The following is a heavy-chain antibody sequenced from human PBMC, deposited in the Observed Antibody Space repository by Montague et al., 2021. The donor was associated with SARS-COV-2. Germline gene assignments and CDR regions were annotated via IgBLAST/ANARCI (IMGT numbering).Heavy chain of an antibody. J-gene: IGHJ4*02. V-gene: IGHV3-23*03. Sequence: SLRLSCAASGFTFSNYAMSWVRQAPGKGLEWVSVIYSGGSSTYYADSVKGRFTISRDNSKNTLYLQMNSLRAEDTAVYYCAKDPHYDFWSGYYFDYWGQGTLVTVSS. CDR2: IYSGGSST. CDR1: GFTFSNYA. D-gene: IGHD3-3*01. CDR3: AKDPHYDFWSGYYFDY.